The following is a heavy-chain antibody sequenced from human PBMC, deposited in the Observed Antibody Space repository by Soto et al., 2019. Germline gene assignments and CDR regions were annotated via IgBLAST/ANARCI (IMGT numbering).Heavy chain of an antibody. J-gene: IGHJ6*02. CDR2: MRDTGRT. Sequence: PGGSLRLSCAVSGFTVDSNYMSWVRQVPGKGLEWVAVMRDTGRTNYADFVEGRFTISRDDSKNMVFLQMNSLRAGDTAVYYCARDDYGLDVWGQGTTVTVSS. CDR3: ARDDYGLDV. CDR1: GFTVDSNY. V-gene: IGHV3-53*01.